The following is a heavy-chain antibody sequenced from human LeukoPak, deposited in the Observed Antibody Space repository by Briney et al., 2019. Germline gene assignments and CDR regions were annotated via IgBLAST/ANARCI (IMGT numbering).Heavy chain of an antibody. D-gene: IGHD1-26*01. Sequence: GGSLRLSCAASGFTFSSYAMSWVRQAPGKGLEWVSAISGSGGSTYYADSVKGRFTISRDNSKNTLSLQMNSLRAEDTAVYYCAKSWGSTRPYYNYMDVWGKGTAVKVSS. V-gene: IGHV3-23*01. CDR3: AKSWGSTRPYYNYMDV. CDR2: ISGSGGST. J-gene: IGHJ6*03. CDR1: GFTFSSYA.